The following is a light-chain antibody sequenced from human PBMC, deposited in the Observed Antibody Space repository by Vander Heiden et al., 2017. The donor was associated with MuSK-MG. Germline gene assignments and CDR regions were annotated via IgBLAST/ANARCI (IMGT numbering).Light chain of an antibody. J-gene: IGLJ2*01. CDR2: DVT. V-gene: IGLV2-11*01. Sequence: QSALPQPRSVSGSPGQSVTISCTGTSRDVGAYKYVPWHHHPPAKPPKLIIYDVTQRSVGVPDRFSGSKSGNTASLTISGRQAEDEADYYCCSYGSSYSFIFGGGTKLTVL. CDR1: SRDVGAYKY. CDR3: CSYGSSYSFI.